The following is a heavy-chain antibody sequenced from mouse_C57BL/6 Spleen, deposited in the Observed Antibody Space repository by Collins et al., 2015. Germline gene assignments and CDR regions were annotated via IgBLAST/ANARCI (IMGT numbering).Heavy chain of an antibody. J-gene: IGHJ3*01. CDR2: IDPSDSCT. V-gene: IGHV1-50*01. CDR1: GYTFTSYW. CDR3: ARGITTVVAKGFAY. D-gene: IGHD1-1*01. Sequence: QVQLQQPGAELVKPGASVKLSCKASGYTFTSYWMQWVKQRPGQGLEWIGEIDPSDSCTNYNQKFKGKATLTVDTSSSTAYMQLSSLTSEDSAVYYCARGITTVVAKGFAYWGQGTLVTVSA.